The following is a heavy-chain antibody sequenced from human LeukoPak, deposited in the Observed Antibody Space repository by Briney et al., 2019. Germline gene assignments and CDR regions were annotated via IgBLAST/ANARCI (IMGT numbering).Heavy chain of an antibody. V-gene: IGHV4-59*08. CDR2: IYYSGYSGST. CDR1: GASISSYY. D-gene: IGHD2-15*01. Sequence: KPSETLSLTCTVSGASISSYYWNSIRQAPGKGLEWIWDIYYSGYSGSTNYNPSLKSRVTISVDTSKNQFSLKLSSVTAADTAVYYCTRSVVAATPRFDPWGQGTLVTVSS. J-gene: IGHJ5*02. CDR3: TRSVVAATPRFDP.